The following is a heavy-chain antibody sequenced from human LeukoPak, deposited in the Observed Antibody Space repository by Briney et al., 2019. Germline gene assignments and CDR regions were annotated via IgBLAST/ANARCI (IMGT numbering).Heavy chain of an antibody. Sequence: SETLSLTCTVSGGSISSYYWSWLRQPPGKGLEWIGYIYYSGSTNYNPSLKSRVTISVDTSKNQFSLKLSSVTAADTAVYYCARVGVVPAAMRYYYYMDVWGKGTTVTVSS. CDR3: ARVGVVPAAMRYYYYMDV. D-gene: IGHD2-2*01. CDR2: IYYSGST. J-gene: IGHJ6*03. V-gene: IGHV4-59*01. CDR1: GGSISSYY.